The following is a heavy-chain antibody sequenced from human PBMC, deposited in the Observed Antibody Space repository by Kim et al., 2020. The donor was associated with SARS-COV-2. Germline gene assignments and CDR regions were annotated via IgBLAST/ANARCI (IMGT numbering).Heavy chain of an antibody. Sequence: GGSLRLSCAASGFTFSDYYMSWIRRAPGKGLEWVSYISSSSSYTNYADSVKGRFTISRDNAKNSLYLQMNSLRAEDTAVYYCARDRWAKYGSGSYPFYWGQGTLVTVSS. V-gene: IGHV3-11*06. CDR2: ISSSSSYT. CDR1: GFTFSDYY. D-gene: IGHD3-10*01. J-gene: IGHJ4*02. CDR3: ARDRWAKYGSGSYPFY.